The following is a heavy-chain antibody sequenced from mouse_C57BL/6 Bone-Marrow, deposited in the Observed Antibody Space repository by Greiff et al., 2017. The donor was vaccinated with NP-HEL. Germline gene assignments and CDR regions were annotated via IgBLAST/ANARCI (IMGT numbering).Heavy chain of an antibody. Sequence: DVQLVESGGGLVKPGGSLKLSCAASGFTFSSYAMSWVRQTPEKRLEWVATISDGGSYTYYPDNVKGRFTISRDNAKNNLYLQMSHLKSEDTAMYYCASAQATGFAYWGQGTLVTVSA. CDR2: ISDGGSYT. CDR3: ASAQATGFAY. CDR1: GFTFSSYA. J-gene: IGHJ3*01. V-gene: IGHV5-4*01. D-gene: IGHD3-2*02.